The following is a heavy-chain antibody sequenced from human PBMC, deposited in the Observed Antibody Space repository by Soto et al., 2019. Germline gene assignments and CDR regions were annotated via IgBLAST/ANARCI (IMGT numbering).Heavy chain of an antibody. D-gene: IGHD3-9*01. V-gene: IGHV4-34*01. CDR1: GGSFSGYY. J-gene: IGHJ2*01. CDR3: ARESHDILTGPPWVWYFDL. Sequence: QVQLQQWGAGPLRPLETLSLTCGVSGGSFSGYYWAWIRQSPGKGLEWIGEINDRGSINYNPSLKSRVSSSFDTSKNHYSLNLRYVTAADTAVYYCARESHDILTGPPWVWYFDLWGRGTLVTVSS. CDR2: INDRGSI.